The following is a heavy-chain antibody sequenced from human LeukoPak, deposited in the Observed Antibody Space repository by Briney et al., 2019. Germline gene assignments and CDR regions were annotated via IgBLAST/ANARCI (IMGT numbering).Heavy chain of an antibody. CDR1: GFTFSSYG. CDR3: AKGSGSYGQDLYY. Sequence: GGSLRLSCAASGFTFSSYGMSWVRQAPGKGLEWVSAISGSGGSTYYADSVKGRFTISRDNSKNTLFLQMNSLRAEDTAIYYCAKGSGSYGQDLYYWGQGTLVTVSS. J-gene: IGHJ4*02. V-gene: IGHV3-23*01. CDR2: ISGSGGST. D-gene: IGHD3-3*01.